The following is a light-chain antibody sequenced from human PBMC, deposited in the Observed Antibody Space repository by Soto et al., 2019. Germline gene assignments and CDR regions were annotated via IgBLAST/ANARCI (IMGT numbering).Light chain of an antibody. CDR2: GAS. Sequence: EIVLTRSPGTLSLSPGERATLSCRASQSISSNYLAWYQQRPGQAPRVVIYGASSRATGIPGRFSGSGSGTDFTLTISRLEPEDFAVYYCQQYGSSFTFGPGTKVDI. J-gene: IGKJ3*01. V-gene: IGKV3-20*01. CDR3: QQYGSSFT. CDR1: QSISSNY.